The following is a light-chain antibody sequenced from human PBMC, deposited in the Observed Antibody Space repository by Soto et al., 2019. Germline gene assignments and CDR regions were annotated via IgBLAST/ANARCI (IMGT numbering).Light chain of an antibody. V-gene: IGKV3-20*01. CDR1: QIVSTNY. CDR2: GAS. Sequence: EIVLTQSPGTLSLSPGARATLSCRASQIVSTNYLAWYQRKPGQAPRLLIYGASSRATDIPNRFSGSGSGTDFTLTITRLKAEDFAVYYCQQYGSSPPTFGQGTKVEIK. J-gene: IGKJ1*01. CDR3: QQYGSSPPT.